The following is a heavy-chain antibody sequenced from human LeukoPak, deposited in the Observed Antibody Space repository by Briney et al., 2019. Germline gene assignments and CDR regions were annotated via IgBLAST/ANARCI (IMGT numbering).Heavy chain of an antibody. V-gene: IGHV3-30*02. CDR1: GYTFSSYG. CDR3: AKDRDGFNAFDY. CDR2: IRYDGSNK. D-gene: IGHD5-24*01. Sequence: GGSLRLSCAASGYTFSSYGMHWVRQAPGKGLEWVAFIRYDGSNKYYADSAKGRFTISRDNSKNTLYLQMNSLRTEDTALYYCAKDRDGFNAFDYWGQGTLVTVSS. J-gene: IGHJ4*02.